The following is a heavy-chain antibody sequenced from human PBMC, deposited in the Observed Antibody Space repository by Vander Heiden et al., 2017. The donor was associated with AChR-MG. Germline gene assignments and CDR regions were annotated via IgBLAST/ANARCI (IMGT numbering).Heavy chain of an antibody. J-gene: IGHJ4*02. CDR3: ARDPWGNFDS. CDR1: GITHSYYS. CDR2: ISSGGSNI. V-gene: IGHV3-21*01. D-gene: IGHD3-16*01. Sequence: EVQLVDSGGGLVKPGGSLRLSREGSGITHSYYSTNWVRQAPGKGLGWVSSISSGGSNIYYADSVKGRFTISRDSANNSLYLQMDSLRVEDTAVYYCARDPWGNFDSWGQGTLVTVSS.